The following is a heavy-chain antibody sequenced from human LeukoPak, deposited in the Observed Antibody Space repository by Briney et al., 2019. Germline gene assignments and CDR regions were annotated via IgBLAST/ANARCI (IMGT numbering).Heavy chain of an antibody. J-gene: IGHJ4*02. CDR1: GYTFTGYY. Sequence: ASVKVSCKASGYTFTGYYVHWVRQAPGQGLEWMGWINPNSGGTNYAQKFQGRVTMTRDTSISTAYMELSRLRSDDTAMYYCARASSPYSSSWYYFDYWGQGTLVTVSS. CDR2: INPNSGGT. D-gene: IGHD6-13*01. CDR3: ARASSPYSSSWYYFDY. V-gene: IGHV1-2*02.